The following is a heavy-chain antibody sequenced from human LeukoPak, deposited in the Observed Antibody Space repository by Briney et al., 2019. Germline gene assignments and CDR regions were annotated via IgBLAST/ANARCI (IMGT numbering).Heavy chain of an antibody. CDR2: INPNSGGT. V-gene: IGHV1-2*02. J-gene: IGHJ4*02. CDR1: GYTFTAYY. CDR3: ASGTRIAARYYFDY. D-gene: IGHD6-6*01. Sequence: ASVKVSCKASGYTFTAYYMHWVRQDPGQGLEWMGWINPNSGGTNYAQKFQGRVTMTRDTSISTAYMELSRLRSDDTAVYYCASGTRIAARYYFDYWGQGTLVTVSS.